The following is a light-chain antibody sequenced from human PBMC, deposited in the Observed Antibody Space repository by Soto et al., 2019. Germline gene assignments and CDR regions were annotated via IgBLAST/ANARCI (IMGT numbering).Light chain of an antibody. CDR2: GAS. Sequence: EVVMTQSPATLSVSPGGRATLSCRASQSVNSNLAWYQQKPGQAPRLLIYGASTRATGIPARCSGSGSGTEFTRTISSMQSEDLAVYYCQQHNYWRTFGEGPRVEIK. CDR1: QSVNSN. J-gene: IGKJ1*01. CDR3: QQHNYWRT. V-gene: IGKV3-15*01.